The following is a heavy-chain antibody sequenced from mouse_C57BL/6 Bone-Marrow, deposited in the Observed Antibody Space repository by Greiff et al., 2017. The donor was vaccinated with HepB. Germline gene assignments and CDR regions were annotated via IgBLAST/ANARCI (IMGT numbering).Heavy chain of an antibody. Sequence: VQLQQPGAELVRPGSSVKLSCKASGYTFTSYWMHWVKQRPIQGLEWIGNIDPSDSDTHYNQKFKDKATLTVDKSSSTAYMQLSSLTSEDSAVYYCARRGFDYWGKGTTLTVSS. CDR3: ARRGFDY. CDR2: IDPSDSDT. J-gene: IGHJ2*01. CDR1: GYTFTSYW. V-gene: IGHV1-52*01.